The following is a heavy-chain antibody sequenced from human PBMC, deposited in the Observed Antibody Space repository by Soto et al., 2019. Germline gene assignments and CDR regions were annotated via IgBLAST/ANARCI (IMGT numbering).Heavy chain of an antibody. V-gene: IGHV4-34*01. CDR1: GGSFSGYY. D-gene: IGHD3-16*02. CDR3: ARGHLITFGGVIALDAFDI. CDR2: INHSGST. Sequence: SETLSLTCAVYGGSFSGYYWSWIRQPPGKGLEWIGEINHSGSTNYNPSLKSRVTISVDTSKNQFSLKLSSVTAADTAVYYCARGHLITFGGVIALDAFDIWGQGTMVTVSS. J-gene: IGHJ3*02.